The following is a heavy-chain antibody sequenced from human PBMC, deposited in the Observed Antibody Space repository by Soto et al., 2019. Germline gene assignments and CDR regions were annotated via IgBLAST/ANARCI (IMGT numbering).Heavy chain of an antibody. CDR3: ATVRWELHDAFDI. D-gene: IGHD1-26*01. Sequence: QVQLQESGPGLVKPSQTLSLTCTVSGGSIRTGGYYWSWIRQHPGRGLEWIGSIYHSGMTFSNPSLQSRVAISIDPSKNKFSLKLSSVTAAATSVYYCATVRWELHDAFDIWGQGTMVSVSS. J-gene: IGHJ3*02. CDR1: GGSIRTGGYY. CDR2: IYHSGMT. V-gene: IGHV4-31*03.